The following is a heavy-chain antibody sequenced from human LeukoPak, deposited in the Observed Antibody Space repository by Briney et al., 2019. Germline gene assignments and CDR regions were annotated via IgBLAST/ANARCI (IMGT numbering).Heavy chain of an antibody. J-gene: IGHJ6*03. D-gene: IGHD5-12*01. V-gene: IGHV1-18*01. Sequence: ASVKVSCKASGGTFSSYAISWVRQAPGQGLEWMGWISAYNGNTNYAQKLQGRVTMTTDTSTSTAYMELRSLRSDDTAVYYCARVLSGYDGIGYYYYYMDVWGKGTTVTISS. CDR2: ISAYNGNT. CDR3: ARVLSGYDGIGYYYYYMDV. CDR1: GGTFSSYA.